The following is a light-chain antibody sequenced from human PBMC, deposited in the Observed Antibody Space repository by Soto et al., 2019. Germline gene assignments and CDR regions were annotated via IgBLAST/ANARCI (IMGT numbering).Light chain of an antibody. J-gene: IGKJ5*01. CDR3: QQYNNWPPIT. V-gene: IGKV3D-15*01. CDR2: GAS. CDR1: QSISSN. Sequence: EIVLTQSPATLALSPGARATLSCRARQSISSNYLAWYQQKPGQSPRLLIYGASTRATGIPARFSGSGSGTEFTLTISSLQSEDFAVYYCQQYNNWPPITFGQGTRLEIK.